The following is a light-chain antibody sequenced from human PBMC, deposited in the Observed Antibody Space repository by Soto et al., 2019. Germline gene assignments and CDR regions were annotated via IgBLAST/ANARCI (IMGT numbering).Light chain of an antibody. J-gene: IGKJ1*01. CDR2: GAS. V-gene: IGKV3-20*01. Sequence: EIVLTQSPGTLSLSPGERATLSCRASQTVRSSNLAWYQQKPVQAPKVLIYGASSRATGVPDRFSGSGSGTAFSLTISRLEPEDFAVYYCQQYCSSPRTFGQGTKVEIK. CDR3: QQYCSSPRT. CDR1: QTVRSSN.